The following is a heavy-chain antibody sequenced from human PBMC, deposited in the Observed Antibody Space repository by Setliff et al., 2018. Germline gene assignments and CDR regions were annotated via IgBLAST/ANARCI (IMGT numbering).Heavy chain of an antibody. CDR2: INPNTGGT. V-gene: IGHV1-2*02. D-gene: IGHD3-16*01. CDR1: GYAVTGYH. Sequence: ASVKVSCKASGYAVTGYHIHWVRQAPGQGPEWMGWINPNTGGTNYAQKFQGRVTTTRDTSITTAYMELSSLRSDDTAVYYCARVAIMGPPSWGQGTLVTVSS. J-gene: IGHJ5*02. CDR3: ARVAIMGPPS.